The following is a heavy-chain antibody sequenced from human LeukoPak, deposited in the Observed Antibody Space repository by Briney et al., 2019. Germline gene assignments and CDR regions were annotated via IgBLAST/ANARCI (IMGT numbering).Heavy chain of an antibody. V-gene: IGHV4-61*08. Sequence: PSETLSLTCTVSGGSISSGGYYWSWIRQPPGKGLEWIGYIYYSGSTNYNPSLKSRVTISVDTSKNQFSLKLSSVTAADTAVYYCARGPGTTGRGVTEPNWFDPWGQGTLVTVSS. CDR2: IYYSGST. CDR1: GGSISSGGYY. CDR3: ARGPGTTGRGVTEPNWFDP. D-gene: IGHD3-10*01. J-gene: IGHJ5*02.